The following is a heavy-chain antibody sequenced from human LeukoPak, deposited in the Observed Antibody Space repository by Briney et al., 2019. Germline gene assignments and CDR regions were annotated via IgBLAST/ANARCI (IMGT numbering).Heavy chain of an antibody. CDR1: GGTFSSYA. D-gene: IGHD3-10*01. CDR3: ASERGGVTHFDY. CDR2: IIPIFGTA. Sequence: SVKVSCKASGGTFSSYAISWVRQAPGQGLEWMGGIIPIFGTANYAQKFQGRVTITADKSTSSAYMELSSLRSEDTAVYYCASERGGVTHFDYWGQGTLVTVSS. J-gene: IGHJ4*02. V-gene: IGHV1-69*06.